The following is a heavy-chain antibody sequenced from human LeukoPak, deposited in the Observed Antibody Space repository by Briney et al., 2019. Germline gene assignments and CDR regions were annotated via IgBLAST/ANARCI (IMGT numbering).Heavy chain of an antibody. Sequence: ASVKVSCKASGYTFTGYYMHWVRQAPGQGLEWMGWINPNSGGTNYAQKFQGWVTMTRDTSISTAYMELSRLRSDDTAVYYCARASHYYDSSGYYLIWGQGTMVTVSS. J-gene: IGHJ3*02. V-gene: IGHV1-2*04. CDR2: INPNSGGT. CDR1: GYTFTGYY. D-gene: IGHD3-22*01. CDR3: ARASHYYDSSGYYLI.